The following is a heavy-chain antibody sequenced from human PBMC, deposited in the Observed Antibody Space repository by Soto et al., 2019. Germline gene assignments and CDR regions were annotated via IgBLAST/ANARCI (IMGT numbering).Heavy chain of an antibody. CDR2: IYYSGST. CDR1: GGSISSSSYY. V-gene: IGHV4-39*01. J-gene: IGHJ4*02. D-gene: IGHD3-22*01. CDR3: ARHEGVDYYDNPYYFDY. Sequence: SETLSLTCTVSGGSISSSSYYWGWIRQPPGKGLEWIGSIYYSGSTYYNPSLKSRVTISVDTSKNQFSLKLSSVTAADTAVYYCARHEGVDYYDNPYYFDYWGQGTLVTVSS.